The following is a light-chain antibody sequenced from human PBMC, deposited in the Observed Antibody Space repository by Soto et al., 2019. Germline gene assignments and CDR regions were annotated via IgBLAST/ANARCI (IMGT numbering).Light chain of an antibody. CDR2: RND. J-gene: IGLJ1*01. CDR3: AAWDDTVRSYV. Sequence: QSVLTQPSSVSGTPGQGVTISCSGSIYNIGNNYVYWFRQLPGTAPKVLSNRNDQRPSGVPDRFSGSKSGTSASLAISGLRSEDEADYYCAAWDDTVRSYVFGTGTKLTVL. CDR1: IYNIGNNY. V-gene: IGLV1-47*01.